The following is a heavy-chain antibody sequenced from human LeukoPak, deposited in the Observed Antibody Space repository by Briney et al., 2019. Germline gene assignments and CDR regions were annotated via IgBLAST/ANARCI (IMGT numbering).Heavy chain of an antibody. J-gene: IGHJ4*02. D-gene: IGHD3-22*01. CDR2: IYSGGST. CDR1: GFTVSSNY. V-gene: IGHV3-66*01. CDR3: ARDPHYYDSSGYYYLPHEFDY. Sequence: PGGSLRLSCAASGFTVSSNYMSWVRQAPGKGLEWVSVIYSGGSTYYADSVKGRFTISRDNSKNTLYLQMNSLRAEDTAVYYCARDPHYYDSSGYYYLPHEFDYWGRGTLVTVSS.